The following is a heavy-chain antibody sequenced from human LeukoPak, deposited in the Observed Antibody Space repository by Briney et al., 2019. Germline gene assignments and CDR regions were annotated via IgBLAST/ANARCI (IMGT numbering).Heavy chain of an antibody. V-gene: IGHV3-48*01. Sequence: PGGSLRLSCAASGFTFSSYSMNWVRQAPGKGLEWVSYISSSSSTTYYADSVKGRFTISRDNSKHTLYLQMNSLRAEDTAVYYCSKWKAIVLVPAARSPIDYWGQGTLVTVSS. J-gene: IGHJ4*02. D-gene: IGHD2-2*01. CDR3: SKWKAIVLVPAARSPIDY. CDR2: ISSSSSTT. CDR1: GFTFSSYS.